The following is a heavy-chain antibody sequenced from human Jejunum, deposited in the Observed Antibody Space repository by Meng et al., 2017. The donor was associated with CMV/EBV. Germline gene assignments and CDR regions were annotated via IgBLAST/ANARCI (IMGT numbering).Heavy chain of an antibody. CDR2: ISYDGVNK. J-gene: IGHJ5*01. D-gene: IGHD2-2*01. CDR3: ARAGSASWSPDS. CDR1: GFPFSSYA. Sequence: CADSGFPFSSYAMHWVRQAPGKGLEWVAVISYDGVNKRYADSVTGRFTISRDISKNTLFLQMNSLRVDDTAVYYCARAGSASWSPDSWGQGTLVTVSS. V-gene: IGHV3-30*04.